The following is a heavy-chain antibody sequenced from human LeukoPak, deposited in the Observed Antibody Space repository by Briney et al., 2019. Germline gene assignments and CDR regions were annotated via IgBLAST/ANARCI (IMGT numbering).Heavy chain of an antibody. CDR3: ARSSPIVVVPAGQEGNWFDP. J-gene: IGHJ5*02. CDR1: GGTFSSYT. D-gene: IGHD2-2*01. CDR2: IIPILGIA. V-gene: IGHV1-69*02. Sequence: SVKVSCKASGGTFSSYTISWVRQAPGQGLEWMGRIIPILGIADYAQKFQGRVTITADKSTSTAYMELSSLRSEDTAVYYCARSSPIVVVPAGQEGNWFDPWGQGTLVTVSS.